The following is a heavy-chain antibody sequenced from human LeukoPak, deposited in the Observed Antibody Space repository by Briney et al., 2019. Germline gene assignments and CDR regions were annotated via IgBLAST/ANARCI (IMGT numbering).Heavy chain of an antibody. CDR3: ARANFLYCSSSTCLFDY. J-gene: IGHJ4*02. CDR2: VNPNDGDT. D-gene: IGHD2-2*01. CDR1: GYTFTDYY. V-gene: IGHV1-2*02. Sequence: ASVKVSCKASGYTFTDYYIHWVRHAPRQGFEWMGWVNPNDGDTNYAQKLQGRVTMTRDTSISTAHMEVSRLRSDDTAVYYCARANFLYCSSSTCLFDYWGQGTLVTVSS.